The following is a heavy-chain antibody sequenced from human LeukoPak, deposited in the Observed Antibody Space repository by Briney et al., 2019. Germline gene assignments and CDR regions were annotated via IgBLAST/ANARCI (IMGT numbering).Heavy chain of an antibody. D-gene: IGHD3-10*01. Sequence: PGGSLRLSCAASGFTFSSYAMHWVCQAPGKGLEWVAVISYDGSNKYYADSVKGRFTISRDNSKNTLYLQMNSLRAEDTAVYYCARVYGSGSTPDYWGQGTLVTVSS. CDR3: ARVYGSGSTPDY. CDR1: GFTFSSYA. J-gene: IGHJ4*02. CDR2: ISYDGSNK. V-gene: IGHV3-30-3*01.